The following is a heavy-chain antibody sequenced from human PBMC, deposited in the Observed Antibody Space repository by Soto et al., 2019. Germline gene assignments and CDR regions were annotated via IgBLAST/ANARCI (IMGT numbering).Heavy chain of an antibody. V-gene: IGHV3-7*01. CDR2: IKQDGSEK. CDR3: ARDRGIAAAGKRLLLLLGAFDI. D-gene: IGHD6-13*01. CDR1: GFTFSSYW. Sequence: EVQLVESGGGLVQPGGSLRLSCAASGFTFSSYWMSWVRQAPGKGLEWVAYIKQDGSEKYYVDSVKGRFTISRDNAKNSLYLQMNSLRAEDTAVYYCARDRGIAAAGKRLLLLLGAFDIWDQGTMVTVSS. J-gene: IGHJ3*02.